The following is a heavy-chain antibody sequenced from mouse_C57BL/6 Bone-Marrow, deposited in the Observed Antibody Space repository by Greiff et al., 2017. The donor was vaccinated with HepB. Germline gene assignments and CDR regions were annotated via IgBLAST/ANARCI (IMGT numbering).Heavy chain of an antibody. V-gene: IGHV5-6*01. Sequence: EVKLVESGGDLVKPGGSLKLSCAASGFTFSSYGMSWVRQTPDKRLEWVATISSGGSYTYYPDSVKGRFTISRDNTKNTLYLQMSSLKSEDTAMYCCASSSMDYWGQGTSVTVSS. J-gene: IGHJ4*01. CDR3: ASSSMDY. CDR2: ISSGGSYT. CDR1: GFTFSSYG.